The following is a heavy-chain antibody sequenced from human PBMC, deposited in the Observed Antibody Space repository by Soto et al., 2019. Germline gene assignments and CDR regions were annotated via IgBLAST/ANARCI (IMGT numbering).Heavy chain of an antibody. CDR1: GFTLSNAW. D-gene: IGHD3-10*01. Sequence: EVQLEESGGGLVKPGGSLRLSCAASGFTLSNAWMNWVRQAPGKGLEWVGRIKTKTEYGTTDYAAPVKGSITIARHNSKNTLYLQMLSLKTEDTAVYDCNARPVRGGGDFWGQGTLVTVSS. CDR2: IKTKTEYGTT. J-gene: IGHJ4*02. V-gene: IGHV3-15*07. CDR3: NARPVRGGGDF.